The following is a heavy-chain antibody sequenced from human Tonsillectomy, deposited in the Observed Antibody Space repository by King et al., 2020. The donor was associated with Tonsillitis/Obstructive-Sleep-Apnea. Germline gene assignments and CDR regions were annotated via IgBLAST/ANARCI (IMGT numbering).Heavy chain of an antibody. J-gene: IGHJ3*02. CDR2: IYSGGST. V-gene: IGHV3-66*01. CDR3: QSEKIAVAGTSAFDI. D-gene: IGHD6-19*01. CDR1: GFTVSSNY. Sequence: QLVQSGGGLVQPGGSLRLSCAASGFTVSSNYMSWGRQAPGKGLEWGSVIYSGGSTYYADSVKGRFTISRDNSKKTLYLQMNSLRAEDTAVYYCQSEKIAVAGTSAFDIWGQGTIVTVSS.